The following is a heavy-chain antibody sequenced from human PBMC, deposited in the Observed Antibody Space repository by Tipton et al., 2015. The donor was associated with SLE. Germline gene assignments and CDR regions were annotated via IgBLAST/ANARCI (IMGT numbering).Heavy chain of an antibody. CDR2: IYYSGST. J-gene: IGHJ4*02. CDR3: AREGPWGGALDY. CDR1: GGSISSSRYY. D-gene: IGHD7-27*01. Sequence: TLSLTCTVSGGSISSSRYYWSWIRQPPGKGLEWIGYIYYSGSTNYNPSLKSRVTISVDTSKNQFSLKLSSVTAADTAVYYCAREGPWGGALDYWGQGTLVTVSS. V-gene: IGHV4-61*01.